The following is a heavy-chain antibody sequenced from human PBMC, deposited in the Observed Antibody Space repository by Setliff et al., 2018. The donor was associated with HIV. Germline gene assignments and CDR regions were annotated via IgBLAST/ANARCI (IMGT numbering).Heavy chain of an antibody. D-gene: IGHD4-17*01. CDR1: GGTFSSYA. CDR2: LIPIFGTA. CDR3: ARGRTTVVTPAWFDP. J-gene: IGHJ5*02. V-gene: IGHV1-69*13. Sequence: ASVKVSCKASGGTFSSYAISWVRQAPGQGLEWMGGLIPIFGTANYAQKFQGRVTITADESTSTAYMELSSLRSEDTAVYYCARGRTTVVTPAWFDPWGQGTLVTVSS.